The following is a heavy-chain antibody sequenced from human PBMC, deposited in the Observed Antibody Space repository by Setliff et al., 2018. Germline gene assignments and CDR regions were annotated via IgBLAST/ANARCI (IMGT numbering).Heavy chain of an antibody. CDR2: ISWNSGSI. CDR1: GFTFSSYW. J-gene: IGHJ4*02. Sequence: GGSLRLSCAASGFTFSSYWMSWVRQAPGKGLEWVSGISWNSGSIGYADSVKGRFTISRDNAKNSLYLQMNSLRAEDTALYYCAKSGFGRWGASYWGQGTLVTVSS. V-gene: IGHV3-9*01. D-gene: IGHD3-10*01. CDR3: AKSGFGRWGASY.